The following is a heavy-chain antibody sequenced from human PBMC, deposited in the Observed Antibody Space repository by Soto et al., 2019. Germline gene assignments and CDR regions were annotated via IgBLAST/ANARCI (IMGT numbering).Heavy chain of an antibody. CDR1: GYTLTELS. V-gene: IGHV1-24*01. Sequence: ASVKVSCKVSGYTLTELSMHWVRQAPGKGLEWMGGFDPEDGETIYAQKFQGRVTMTEDTSTDTAYMELSSLRSEDTAEYYCATSSGYSSGWTHDYWGQGTLVTVSS. J-gene: IGHJ4*02. D-gene: IGHD6-19*01. CDR2: FDPEDGET. CDR3: ATSSGYSSGWTHDY.